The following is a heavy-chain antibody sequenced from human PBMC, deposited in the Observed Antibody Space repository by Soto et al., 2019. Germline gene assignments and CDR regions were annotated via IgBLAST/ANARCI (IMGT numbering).Heavy chain of an antibody. Sequence: ASVKVSCKASGYTFTSYDINWVRQATGQGLEWMGWMNPNSGNTGYAQKFQGRVTMTRNTSISTAYMELSSLRSEDTAVYYCARGPWFGAAILYYFDYWGQGTLVTVSS. CDR1: GYTFTSYD. V-gene: IGHV1-8*01. CDR2: MNPNSGNT. J-gene: IGHJ4*02. D-gene: IGHD3-10*01. CDR3: ARGPWFGAAILYYFDY.